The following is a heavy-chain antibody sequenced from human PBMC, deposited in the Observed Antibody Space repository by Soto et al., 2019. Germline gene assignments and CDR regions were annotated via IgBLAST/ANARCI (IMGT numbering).Heavy chain of an antibody. Sequence: ETLSLTCTVSGGSITSSSHFWGWVRQPPGKGLEWIGTIYFTGNTYYTPSLKSRLTMSIDTSKNEFSLRLNSVTAADTAVYYCAGQTFTIAAASYGRSNWFDPWGPGTLVTVSS. CDR1: GGSITSSSHF. CDR2: IYFTGNT. J-gene: IGHJ5*02. CDR3: AGQTFTIAAASYGRSNWFDP. D-gene: IGHD6-25*01. V-gene: IGHV4-39*01.